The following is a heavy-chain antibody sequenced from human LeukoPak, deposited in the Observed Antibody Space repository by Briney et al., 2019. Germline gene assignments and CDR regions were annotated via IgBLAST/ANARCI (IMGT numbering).Heavy chain of an antibody. CDR1: GFTLSDYW. CDR3: VREGGGNTPYDC. J-gene: IGHJ4*02. D-gene: IGHD2-15*01. CDR2: ITPDGCNI. V-gene: IGHV3-74*01. Sequence: PGGSLRLSCAASGFTLSDYWMNWVRQAPGKGPVWVSHITPDGCNIAYADSVKGRFTITRDSAKNTLYLQMNSLRAGDTAVYYCVREGGGNTPYDCWGQGTLVTASS.